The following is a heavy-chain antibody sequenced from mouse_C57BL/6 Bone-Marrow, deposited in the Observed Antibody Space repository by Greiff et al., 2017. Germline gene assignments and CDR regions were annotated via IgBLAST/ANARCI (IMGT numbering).Heavy chain of an antibody. D-gene: IGHD1-1*01. J-gene: IGHJ3*01. CDR3: GFSTTGRAY. CDR2: IDPSDSYT. Sequence: QVQLQQPGAELVRPGTSVKLSCKASGYTFPSYWMHWVKQRPGQGLEWIGVIDPSDSYTNYNQKFKGKATLTVDTSSSTAYMQLSSLTSEDSAVDYWGFSTTGRAYWGQGTLVTVSA. V-gene: IGHV1-59*01. CDR1: GYTFPSYW.